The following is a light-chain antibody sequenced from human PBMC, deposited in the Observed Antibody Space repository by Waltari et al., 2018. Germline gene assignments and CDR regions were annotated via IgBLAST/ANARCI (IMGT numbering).Light chain of an antibody. CDR3: QQSYSTPRFT. Sequence: DIQMTQSPSSLSASVGDRVTITCRASQSISSYLNWYQQKPGKAPKLLSYSASSLQSGVPARFSGSGTGTDFTLTISSLQPEEFATYYCQQSYSTPRFTFGPGTKVDIK. V-gene: IGKV1-39*01. J-gene: IGKJ3*01. CDR1: QSISSY. CDR2: SAS.